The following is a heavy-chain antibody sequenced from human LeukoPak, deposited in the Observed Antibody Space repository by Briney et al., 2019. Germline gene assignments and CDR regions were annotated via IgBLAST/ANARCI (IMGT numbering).Heavy chain of an antibody. CDR1: GYTLTELS. CDR2: FDPEDGET. D-gene: IGHD6-19*01. CDR3: ATDIAGYSSGWYNAFDI. V-gene: IGHV1-24*01. J-gene: IGHJ3*02. Sequence: SSVNVSCKVSGYTLTELSMHWVRQAPGKRLEWTGGFDPEDGETIYAQKYQGRVTMTEDTSTDTAYMGLSSLRSEDTAVYYCATDIAGYSSGWYNAFDIWGQGTMVTVSS.